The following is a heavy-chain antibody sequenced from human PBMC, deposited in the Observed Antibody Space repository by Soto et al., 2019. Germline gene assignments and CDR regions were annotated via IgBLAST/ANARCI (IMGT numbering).Heavy chain of an antibody. J-gene: IGHJ6*03. D-gene: IGHD4-17*01. V-gene: IGHV1-69*04. CDR2: IIPILGIA. Sequence: SVEVSCKASGGTLSSYTISWVRQSPGQGLEWMGRIIPILGIADYAQKFQGRVTITADKSTSTAYMELSSLRSEDTAVYYCARDLWTTVTTTYGGYYYYMDVWGKGTTVTVSS. CDR3: ARDLWTTVTTTYGGYYYYMDV. CDR1: GGTLSSYT.